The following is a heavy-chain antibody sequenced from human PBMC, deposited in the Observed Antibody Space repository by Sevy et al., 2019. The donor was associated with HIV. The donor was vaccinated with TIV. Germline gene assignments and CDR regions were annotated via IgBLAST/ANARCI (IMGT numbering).Heavy chain of an antibody. D-gene: IGHD3-10*01. CDR3: ARGVGVVGGVIDS. J-gene: IGHJ4*02. Sequence: GGSLRLSCAASGFTFSSYSMNWVRQAPGKGLEWVSSISSRNIYIYYVDSVKGRFTISRDKSKNSLDMQMNSLGAEDTAGYYCARGVGVVGGVIDSWGQGTLVTVSS. V-gene: IGHV3-21*01. CDR1: GFTFSSYS. CDR2: ISSRNIYI.